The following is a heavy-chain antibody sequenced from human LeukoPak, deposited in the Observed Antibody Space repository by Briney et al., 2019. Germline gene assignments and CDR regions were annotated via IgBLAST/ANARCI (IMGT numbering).Heavy chain of an antibody. J-gene: IGHJ4*02. CDR3: VRDMETARWLQQHRTFDC. CDR2: IDSTSFYI. CDR1: GFTFRNYN. D-gene: IGHD5-24*01. Sequence: GGSLRLSCAASGFTFRNYNMNWVRQDPGKGLECVSSIDSTSFYIYQADSVKGRFTISRDNAQDSLYLQMNSLRAEDSAVYYCVRDMETARWLQQHRTFDCWGQGTLVTVSS. V-gene: IGHV3-21*01.